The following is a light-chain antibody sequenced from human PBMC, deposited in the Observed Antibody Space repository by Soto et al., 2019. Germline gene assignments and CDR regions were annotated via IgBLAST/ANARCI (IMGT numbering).Light chain of an antibody. CDR1: SSDAGGYNY. Sequence: QSALTQPASVSGSPGQSITISCTGTSSDAGGYNYVSWYQQHPGKAPKLMIYEVSNRPSGVSNRFSGSKSGNTASLTISGLQAEDEADYYCSSYTSSSPLYVFGTGTKLTVL. CDR3: SSYTSSSPLYV. V-gene: IGLV2-14*01. CDR2: EVS. J-gene: IGLJ1*01.